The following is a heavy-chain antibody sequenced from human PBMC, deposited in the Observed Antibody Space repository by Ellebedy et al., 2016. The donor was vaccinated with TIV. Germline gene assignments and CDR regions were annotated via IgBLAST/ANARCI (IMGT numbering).Heavy chain of an antibody. CDR2: LNANGVVI. J-gene: IGHJ4*02. D-gene: IGHD6-13*01. CDR3: AKDRHPFITTWYQNYFDY. Sequence: PGGSLRLSCAASGFTFSSYAASWVRQAPGKGLEWVAGLNANGVVIAYADSVKGRSTISRDNSKNTLYLQMNSLRAEDTSIYHCAKDRHPFITTWYQNYFDYWGQGTPVTVSS. CDR1: GFTFSSYA. V-gene: IGHV3-23*01.